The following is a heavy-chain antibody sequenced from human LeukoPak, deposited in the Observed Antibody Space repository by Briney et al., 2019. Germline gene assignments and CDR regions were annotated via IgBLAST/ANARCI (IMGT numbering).Heavy chain of an antibody. V-gene: IGHV1-3*01. CDR3: ATDWGYYYDSSGYTFDY. J-gene: IGHJ4*02. CDR1: GHTFTSYA. Sequence: ASVKVSCKASGHTFTSYAMHWVRQAPGQRLEWMGWINAGNGNTKYSQKFQGRVTMTEDTSTDTAYMELSSLRSEDTAVYYCATDWGYYYDSSGYTFDYWGQGTLVTVSS. D-gene: IGHD3-22*01. CDR2: INAGNGNT.